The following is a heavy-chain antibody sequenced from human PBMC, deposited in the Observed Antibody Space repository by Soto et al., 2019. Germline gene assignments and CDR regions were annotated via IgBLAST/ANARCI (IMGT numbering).Heavy chain of an antibody. CDR3: ARDAPSRIAAAGTYFDY. CDR2: ITGSGGST. CDR1: GFTFSSYA. Sequence: EVQLLESGGGLVQPGGSLRLSCEASGFTFSSYAMSWVRQAPGKGLEWVSSITGSGGSTYYADSVKGRFTISRDNSKNTLYLQMNSLRAEDTAVYYCARDAPSRIAAAGTYFDYWGQGTLVTVSS. V-gene: IGHV3-23*01. J-gene: IGHJ4*02. D-gene: IGHD6-13*01.